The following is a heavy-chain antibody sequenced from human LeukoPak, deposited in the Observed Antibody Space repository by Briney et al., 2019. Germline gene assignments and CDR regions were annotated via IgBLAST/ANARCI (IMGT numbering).Heavy chain of an antibody. CDR2: ISSSGSTI. CDR3: ARGGEMATRTKAFDI. J-gene: IGHJ3*02. CDR1: GFTFSDYY. Sequence: GGSLRLPCAASGFTFSDYYMSWIRQAPGKGLEWVSYISSSGSTIYYADSVKGRFTISRDNAKNSLYLQMDSLRAEDTAVYYCARGGEMATRTKAFDIWGQGTMVTVSS. D-gene: IGHD5-24*01. V-gene: IGHV3-11*01.